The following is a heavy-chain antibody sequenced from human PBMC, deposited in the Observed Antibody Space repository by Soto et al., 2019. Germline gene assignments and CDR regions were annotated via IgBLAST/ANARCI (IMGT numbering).Heavy chain of an antibody. CDR1: GFTFSSCA. CDR3: AEESYTRRTDFDY. V-gene: IGHV3-23*01. J-gene: IGHJ4*02. D-gene: IGHD3-16*01. CDR2: IGGRGDDT. Sequence: EVQLLESGGGLVQPGGSLRLSCAASGFTFSSCAMSWVRQAPGKGLEWVSGIGGRGDDTHYADSVKGRFTISRDNSKNTPYLHMSRLRAEDTARYYWAEESYTRRTDFDYWGQGSLVTVSS.